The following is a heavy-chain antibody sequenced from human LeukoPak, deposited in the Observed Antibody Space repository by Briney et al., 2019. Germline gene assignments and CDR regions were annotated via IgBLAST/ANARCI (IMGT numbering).Heavy chain of an antibody. CDR1: GFTFSSYN. J-gene: IGHJ4*02. CDR2: ISPGSSTI. CDR3: ARYDYSGSYLDN. Sequence: GSLRLSFSASGFTFSSYNMIWVRPAPGKGLEWVSYISPGSSTIYYADSLKGRFTISRDNAKNSLFLQMNSLRAEDTAVYYCARYDYSGSYLDNWGQGTLVTVSS. V-gene: IGHV3-48*01. D-gene: IGHD1-26*01.